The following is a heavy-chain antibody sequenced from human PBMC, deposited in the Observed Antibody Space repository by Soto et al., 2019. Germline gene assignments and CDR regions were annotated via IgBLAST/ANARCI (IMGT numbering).Heavy chain of an antibody. CDR3: AKDKDDGYPIRGFDY. Sequence: GGSLRLSCAASGFTFSIYTMNWVRQAPGKGLEWVSSISSGSSYRYYADSVKGRFTISRDNAKNSLYLQMNSLRAEDTALYYCAKDKDDGYPIRGFDYWGQGTLVTVSS. V-gene: IGHV3-21*04. CDR1: GFTFSIYT. D-gene: IGHD5-12*01. CDR2: ISSGSSYR. J-gene: IGHJ4*02.